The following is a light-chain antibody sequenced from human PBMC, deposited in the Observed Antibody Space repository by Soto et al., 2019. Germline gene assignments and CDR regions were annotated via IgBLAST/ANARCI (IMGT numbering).Light chain of an antibody. V-gene: IGLV2-8*01. CDR2: EVT. Sequence: QSALTQPPSASGSPGQSVTISCTGTSSDVGGYNFVSWYQQHPGEAPKLIIYEVTKRPSGVPDRFSGSKSRNTASLTVSGLQTEDEADYYCSSFAGTNNRYVFGTGTKLTVL. CDR1: SSDVGGYNF. CDR3: SSFAGTNNRYV. J-gene: IGLJ1*01.